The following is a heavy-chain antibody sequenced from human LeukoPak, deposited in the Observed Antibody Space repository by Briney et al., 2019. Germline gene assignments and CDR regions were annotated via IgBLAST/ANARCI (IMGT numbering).Heavy chain of an antibody. D-gene: IGHD1-14*01. J-gene: IGHJ4*02. CDR3: ARAGTSGGLCDY. CDR2: IYTSGST. CDR1: GVSISSYF. Sequence: SETLSLTCTVSGVSISSYFWSWVRQPAGKGLEWIGRIYTSGSTKYNPSLQSRVTLSLDTSKKQLSLNLGSVTAADTAVYYCARAGTSGGLCDYWGQGILVTVSS. V-gene: IGHV4-4*07.